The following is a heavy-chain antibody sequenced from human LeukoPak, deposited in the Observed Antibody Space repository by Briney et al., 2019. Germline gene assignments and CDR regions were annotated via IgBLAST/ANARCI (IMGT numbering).Heavy chain of an antibody. CDR3: ARALSSWFTSLCDY. J-gene: IGHJ4*02. CDR2: ISSSSSTI. Sequence: GGSLRLSCAASGFIFSNYSMNWVRQAPGKGLEWVSYISSSSSTIYYADSVKGRFTISRDNAKNSLDLQMNTLRAEDTAVYYCARALSSWFTSLCDYWGQGTLVTVFS. V-gene: IGHV3-48*01. D-gene: IGHD6-13*01. CDR1: GFIFSNYS.